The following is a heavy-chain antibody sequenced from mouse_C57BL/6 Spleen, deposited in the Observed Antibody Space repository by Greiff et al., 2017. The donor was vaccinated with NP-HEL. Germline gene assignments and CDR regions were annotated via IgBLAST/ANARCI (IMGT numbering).Heavy chain of an antibody. CDR2: IGPGSGST. Sequence: QVQLQQSGAELVKPGASVKISCKASGYTFTDYYINWVKQRPGQGLEWIGKIGPGSGSTYYNEKFKGKATLTADKSSRTAYMQLSSLTSEDSADYFCAREEYYGNYEAWFADWGKGTLVTVSA. CDR1: GYTFTDYY. J-gene: IGHJ3*01. CDR3: AREEYYGNYEAWFAD. V-gene: IGHV1-77*01. D-gene: IGHD2-1*01.